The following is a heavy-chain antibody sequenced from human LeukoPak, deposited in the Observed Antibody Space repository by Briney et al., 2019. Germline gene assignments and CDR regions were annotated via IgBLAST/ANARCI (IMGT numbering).Heavy chain of an antibody. CDR3: ARLLGTVTTYDY. CDR1: RFIFSGCS. V-gene: IGHV3-7*01. Sequence: PGGSLRVSCAASRFIFSGCSLSWVRQAPGKGLEWVATTNEIGSQTYYDDSVKGRFTISRDNARNSLFLEMRSLRVEDTAVYYCARLLGTVTTYDYWGQGTLVTVSS. CDR2: TNEIGSQT. D-gene: IGHD7-27*01. J-gene: IGHJ4*02.